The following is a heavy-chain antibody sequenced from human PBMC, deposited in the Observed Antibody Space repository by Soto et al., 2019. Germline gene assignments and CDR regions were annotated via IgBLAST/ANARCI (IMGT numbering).Heavy chain of an antibody. CDR2: IYYSGST. CDR1: GGSINSSSNY. CDR3: ARLGLAAAGDLRTHYCDY. D-gene: IGHD6-13*01. V-gene: IGHV4-39*01. Sequence: SETLSHTCTLSGGSINSSSNYWGWIRQPPGKGLEWIGSIYYSGSTYYNPSLKSRVTISVDTSKNQFSLKLSSGTAADTAVYYCARLGLAAAGDLRTHYCDYWGQGTLVTVSS. J-gene: IGHJ4*02.